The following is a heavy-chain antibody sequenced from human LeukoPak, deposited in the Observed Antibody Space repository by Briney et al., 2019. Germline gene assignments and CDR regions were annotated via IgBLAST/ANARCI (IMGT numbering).Heavy chain of an antibody. V-gene: IGHV4-59*08. Sequence: PSETLSLTCTVSGGSISSYYWSWIRQPPGKGLEWIGYIYYSGSTNYNPSLKSRVTMSVDTSKNQLSLKLSSVTAADTAVYYRARYKFGYYGSGSNTQDEFDYWGQGTLVTVSS. CDR3: ARYKFGYYGSGSNTQDEFDY. CDR1: GGSISSYY. D-gene: IGHD3-10*01. J-gene: IGHJ4*02. CDR2: IYYSGST.